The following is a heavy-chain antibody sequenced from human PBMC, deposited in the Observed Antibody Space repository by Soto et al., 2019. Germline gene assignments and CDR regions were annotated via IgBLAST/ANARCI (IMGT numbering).Heavy chain of an antibody. CDR3: ARAACSSTSCYNYYAYGMDV. V-gene: IGHV1-3*01. Sequence: ASVKVSCKASGYTFTTYSMHWVRQAPGQRLEWMGWIHAGNGNTEHSQKFQGRVTITRDTSASTAYLELGSLRSEDAAVYYCARAACSSTSCYNYYAYGMDVWGQGTAVTVSS. J-gene: IGHJ6*02. D-gene: IGHD2-2*01. CDR2: IHAGNGNT. CDR1: GYTFTTYS.